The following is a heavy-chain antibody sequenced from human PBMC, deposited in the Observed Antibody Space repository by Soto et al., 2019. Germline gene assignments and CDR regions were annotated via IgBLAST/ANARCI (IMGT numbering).Heavy chain of an antibody. CDR3: ARDLSTPGDYYGMDV. J-gene: IGHJ6*02. CDR2: IWYDGSNK. Sequence: PGGSLRLSCAASGFTFSNYGMHWVRQAPGKGLEWVAVIWYDGSNKYYADSVKGRFTISRDNSKNTLYLQMNSLRAEDTAVYYCARDLSTPGDYYGMDVWGQGTTVTVS. CDR1: GFTFSNYG. D-gene: IGHD7-27*01. V-gene: IGHV3-33*01.